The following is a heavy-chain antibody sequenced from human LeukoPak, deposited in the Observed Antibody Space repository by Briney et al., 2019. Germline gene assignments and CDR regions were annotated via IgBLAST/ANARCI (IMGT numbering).Heavy chain of an antibody. D-gene: IGHD5-24*01. CDR3: AAERWEMATIEPPFRSFDY. J-gene: IGHJ4*02. CDR1: GGTFSSYA. V-gene: IGHV1-69*04. CDR2: IIPILGIA. Sequence: GSSVKVSCKASGGTFSSYAISWVRQAPGQGLEWMGRIIPILGIANYAQKFQGRVTITADKSTSTAYMELSSLRSEDTAVYYCAAERWEMATIEPPFRSFDYWGQGTLVIVSS.